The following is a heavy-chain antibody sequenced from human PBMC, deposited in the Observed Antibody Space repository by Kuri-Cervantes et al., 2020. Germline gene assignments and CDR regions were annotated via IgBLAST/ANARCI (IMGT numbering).Heavy chain of an antibody. CDR3: ARVFGSGSRGTWYYMDV. CDR1: GYTFTGYY. CDR2: ISPSGDNT. Sequence: ASVKVSCKASGYTFTGYYMHWVRQAPGQRLEWMGVISPSGDNTNYVQKFQGRVTMTRDTSISTAYMELSRLRSDDTAVYYCARVFGSGSRGTWYYMDVWGKGTTVTVSS. D-gene: IGHD3-10*01. V-gene: IGHV1-2*02. J-gene: IGHJ6*03.